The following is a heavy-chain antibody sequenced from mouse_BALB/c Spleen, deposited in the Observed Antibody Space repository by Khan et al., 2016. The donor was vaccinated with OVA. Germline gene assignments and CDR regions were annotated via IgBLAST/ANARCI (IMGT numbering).Heavy chain of an antibody. J-gene: IGHJ2*02. CDR3: ARVYGGDFDY. Sequence: EVQLQESGPGLVKPSQSLSLTCTVTGYSITSDYAWNWIRQFPGNKLEWMGFISYSGNTNYNPSLQSRFSITRDTSKNQFFLQLNSVTTEDTATYDWARVYGGDFDYWGQGTSLTGSS. CDR2: ISYSGNT. CDR1: GYSITSDYA. D-gene: IGHD1-1*01. V-gene: IGHV3-2*02.